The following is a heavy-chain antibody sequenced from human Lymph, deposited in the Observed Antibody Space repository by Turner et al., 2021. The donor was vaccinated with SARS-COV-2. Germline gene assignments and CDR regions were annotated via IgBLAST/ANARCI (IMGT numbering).Heavy chain of an antibody. V-gene: IGHV4-34*01. CDR2: INHSGST. CDR3: ARVWVRWWYFDL. CDR1: GGSFSGYY. J-gene: IGHJ2*01. D-gene: IGHD7-27*01. Sequence: QMQLQPRGAGLLQPSETLSLTCAVYGGSFSGYYWSWIRQPPGKVLELIGEINHSGSTNYNPSLKSRGTIPVDTSKKQFSLKLSSVTSADPAVYYCARVWVRWWYFDLWGRGTLVTVSS.